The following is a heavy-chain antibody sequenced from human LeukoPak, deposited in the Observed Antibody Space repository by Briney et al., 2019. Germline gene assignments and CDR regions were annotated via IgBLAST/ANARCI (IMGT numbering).Heavy chain of an antibody. CDR1: SGSFSGYY. D-gene: IGHD3-3*01. CDR2: FNHNWGA. Sequence: SETLSLTCAVYSGSFSGYYWTWFRQPPGKGLEWIGEFNHNWGAKYNPSLKSRVTISVDTSNNHLSLSLNSVTTADTAIYYCARGLASGYPPIPFDYWGQGTQVTVSS. CDR3: ARGLASGYPPIPFDY. V-gene: IGHV4-34*01. J-gene: IGHJ4*02.